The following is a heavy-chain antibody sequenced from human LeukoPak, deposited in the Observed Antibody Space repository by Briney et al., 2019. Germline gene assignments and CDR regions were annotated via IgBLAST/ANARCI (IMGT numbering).Heavy chain of an antibody. Sequence: GGSLRLSCAASGFTFSSYAMSWVRQAPGKGLEWVSAISGSGGSTYYADSVKGRFTISRDNSKNTPYLQMNSLRAEDTAVYYCAKDVSGYYYTGAFDIWGQGTMVTVSS. V-gene: IGHV3-23*01. CDR1: GFTFSSYA. CDR3: AKDVSGYYYTGAFDI. CDR2: ISGSGGST. D-gene: IGHD3-22*01. J-gene: IGHJ3*02.